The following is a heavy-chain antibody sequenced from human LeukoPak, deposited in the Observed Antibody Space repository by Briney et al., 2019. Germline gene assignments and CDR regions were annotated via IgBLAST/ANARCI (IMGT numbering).Heavy chain of an antibody. J-gene: IGHJ4*02. CDR3: ARDTYSYGSDY. Sequence: ASVKVSCKASGYTFTGYYMNWVRQAPGQGLEWMGWIIPNSGATNYAQKFQGRVTMTRDESISTAYMELSRLRSDDAAVYYCARDTYSYGSDYWGQGTLVTVSS. V-gene: IGHV1-2*02. D-gene: IGHD5-18*01. CDR2: IIPNSGAT. CDR1: GYTFTGYY.